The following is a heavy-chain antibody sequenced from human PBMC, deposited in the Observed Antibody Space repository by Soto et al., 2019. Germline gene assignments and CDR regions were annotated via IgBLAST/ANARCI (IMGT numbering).Heavy chain of an antibody. Sequence: QVQLVKSGGGVIQAGRSLRLSCAASGFTFSSYGMHWVRQAPGKGLEWVAVISYDGSNKYYADSVKGRFTISRDNSKNTLYLQMNSLRAEDTAVYYCAKEYYYDSSGYGHWFDPWGQGTLVTVSS. CDR1: GFTFSSYG. D-gene: IGHD3-22*01. J-gene: IGHJ5*02. CDR3: AKEYYYDSSGYGHWFDP. V-gene: IGHV3-30*18. CDR2: ISYDGSNK.